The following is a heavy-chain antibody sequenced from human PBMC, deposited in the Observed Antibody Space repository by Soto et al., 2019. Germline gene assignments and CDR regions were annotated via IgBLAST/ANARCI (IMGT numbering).Heavy chain of an antibody. Sequence: TGTLALTCGVSGGSLSDYYWSWIRQPPGKGLEWIGYIYYSGSTNYNPSLKSRVTISVDTSKNQFSLKLSFVTAADTAVYYCARAAGVVARHYYYRYFIDVSGQGTSVPVS. CDR1: GGSLSDYY. CDR2: IYYSGST. CDR3: ARAAGVVARHYYYRYFIDV. J-gene: IGHJ6*03. V-gene: IGHV4-59*01. D-gene: IGHD6-6*01.